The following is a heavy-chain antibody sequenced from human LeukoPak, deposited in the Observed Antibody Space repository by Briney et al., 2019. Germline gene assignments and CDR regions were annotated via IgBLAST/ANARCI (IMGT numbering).Heavy chain of an antibody. V-gene: IGHV6-1*01. CDR1: GDSVSSNSAA. CDR2: TFFRSKWYN. D-gene: IGHD1-7*01. J-gene: IGHJ4*02. CDR3: ARSGGTAIGNYERATFDY. Sequence: SQTLSLTRALSGDSVSSNSAAWNWIRPSPSRSLEWLVRTFFRSKWYNEYEVSLKSRLTINADTSKNHSSLQLNSVTPEDTAVYYCARSGGTAIGNYERATFDYWGQGTLVTVSS.